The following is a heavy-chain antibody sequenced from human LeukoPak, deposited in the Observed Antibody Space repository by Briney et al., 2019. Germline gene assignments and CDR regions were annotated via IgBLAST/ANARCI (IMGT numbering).Heavy chain of an antibody. V-gene: IGHV4-61*02. CDR1: GGSISSGSYY. CDR2: IYTSGST. Sequence: SETLSLTCTVSGGSISSGSYYWSWIRQPAGKGLEWIGRIYTSGSTNYNPSLKSRVTISVDTSKNQFSLKLSSVTAADTAVYYCARTTMVRGTYYMDVWGKGTTVTISS. J-gene: IGHJ6*03. CDR3: ARTTMVRGTYYMDV. D-gene: IGHD3-10*01.